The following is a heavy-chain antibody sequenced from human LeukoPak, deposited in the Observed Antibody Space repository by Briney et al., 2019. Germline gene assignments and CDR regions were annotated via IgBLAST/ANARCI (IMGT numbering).Heavy chain of an antibody. CDR1: GGTFSSYA. J-gene: IGHJ3*02. Sequence: ASVKVSCKASGGTFSSYAISWVRQAPGQGLEWMGRIIPILGIANYAQKFQGRVTITADKSTSTAYMEPSSLRSEDTAVYYCARHLAWGAFDIWGQGTMVTVSS. CDR2: IIPILGIA. D-gene: IGHD7-27*01. CDR3: ARHLAWGAFDI. V-gene: IGHV1-69*04.